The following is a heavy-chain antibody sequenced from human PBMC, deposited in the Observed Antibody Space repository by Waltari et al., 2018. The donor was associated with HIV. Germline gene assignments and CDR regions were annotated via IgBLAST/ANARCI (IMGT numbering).Heavy chain of an antibody. V-gene: IGHV4-34*01. D-gene: IGHD3-16*01. J-gene: IGHJ5*02. Sequence: QVQLQQWGAGLLKPSETLSLTCAGYGGSFSGYYWSWIRQPPGKGLEWIGEINHSGSTNYNPSLKSRVTISVDTSKNQFSLKLSSVTAADTAVYYCARTVSGAQLRYNWFDPWGQGTLVTVSS. CDR3: ARTVSGAQLRYNWFDP. CDR1: GGSFSGYY. CDR2: INHSGST.